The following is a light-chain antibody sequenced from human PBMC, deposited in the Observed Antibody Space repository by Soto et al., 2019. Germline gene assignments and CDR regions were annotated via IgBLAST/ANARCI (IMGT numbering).Light chain of an antibody. CDR3: QQRSNWPPWT. CDR1: QSVSSN. V-gene: IGKV3-15*01. Sequence: EIVMTQSPATLSVSPGERATLSCRASQSVSSNLAWYQQKPGQAPTLLIYGASARATGIPARFSGSGSGTDFTLTISSLEPEDSAVYYCQQRSNWPPWTFGQGTKVEIK. J-gene: IGKJ1*01. CDR2: GAS.